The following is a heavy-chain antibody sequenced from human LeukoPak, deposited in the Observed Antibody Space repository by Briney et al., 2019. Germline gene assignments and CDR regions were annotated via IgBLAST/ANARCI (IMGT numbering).Heavy chain of an antibody. CDR1: GFAVSSNY. Sequence: PGGSLRLSCAASGFAVSSNYMSWVRQAPGKGLEWVSVIYSGGGTYYANSVKGRFTISRDNSKNTLYLQMNSLRAEDTAVYYCARGGRYYDSSGYYHDAFDIWGQGTMVTASS. CDR3: ARGGRYYDSSGYYHDAFDI. D-gene: IGHD3-22*01. CDR2: IYSGGGT. J-gene: IGHJ3*02. V-gene: IGHV3-53*01.